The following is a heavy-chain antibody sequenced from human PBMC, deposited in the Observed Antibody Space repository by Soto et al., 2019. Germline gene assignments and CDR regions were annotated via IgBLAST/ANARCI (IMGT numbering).Heavy chain of an antibody. D-gene: IGHD6-19*01. CDR3: ATDIAVAAPVGMDYYYYGMDV. CDR1: GYTLTELS. J-gene: IGHJ6*02. CDR2: FDPEDGET. Sequence: GASVKVSCKVSGYTLTELSMHWVRQAPGKGLEWMGGFDPEDGETIYAQKFQGRVTMTEDTSTDTAYMELSSLRSEDTAVYYCATDIAVAAPVGMDYYYYGMDVWGQGTTVTVSS. V-gene: IGHV1-24*01.